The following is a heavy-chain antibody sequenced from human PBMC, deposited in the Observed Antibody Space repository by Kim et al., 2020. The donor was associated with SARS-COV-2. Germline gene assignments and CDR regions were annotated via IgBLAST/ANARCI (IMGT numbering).Heavy chain of an antibody. J-gene: IGHJ4*02. CDR3: VRHEGPYGASQFVDY. V-gene: IGHV5-51*01. D-gene: IGHD3-10*01. Sequence: GESLKISCKASGYTFTAYWIGWVRYKPGKGLEWMAIIYPGDSDTRYNPSFKGQVTISADKSINTAYVQWTSLKASDSALYYCVRHEGPYGASQFVDYWGQGTLVTVSS. CDR1: GYTFTAYW. CDR2: IYPGDSDT.